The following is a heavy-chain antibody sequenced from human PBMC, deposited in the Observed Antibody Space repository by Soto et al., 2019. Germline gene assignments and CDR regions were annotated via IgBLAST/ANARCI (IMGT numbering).Heavy chain of an antibody. CDR1: GFTFSDYY. D-gene: IGHD2-21*02. CDR2: ISNSGSTI. J-gene: IGHJ3*02. CDR3: ASERGDGRHDSFDI. V-gene: IGHV3-11*01. Sequence: SLRLSCAASGFTFSDYYMSWIRQAPGKGLEWISYISNSGSTIYYADSVKGRFTISRDNTKNSLYLQMNGLRAEDTAVYYCASERGDGRHDSFDIWGQVPMVTVSS.